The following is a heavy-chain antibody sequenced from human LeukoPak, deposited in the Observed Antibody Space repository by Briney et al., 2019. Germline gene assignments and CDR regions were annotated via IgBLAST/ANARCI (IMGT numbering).Heavy chain of an antibody. J-gene: IGHJ6*02. V-gene: IGHV1-24*01. CDR3: ATVGAAGGYYYNGMDV. CDR1: GYTLTKLF. CDR2: FDPEDGET. Sequence: VSVKVSCEVSGYTLTKLFMRWVRQAPGKGLEWMGGFDPEDGETIYAQKFQGRVTMAEDTSTDTAYMELSSLRSEATAVYSCATVGAAGGYYYNGMDVWGQGTTVTVSS. D-gene: IGHD1-26*01.